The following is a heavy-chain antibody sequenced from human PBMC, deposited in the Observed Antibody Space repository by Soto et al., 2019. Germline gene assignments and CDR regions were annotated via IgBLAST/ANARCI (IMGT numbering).Heavy chain of an antibody. V-gene: IGHV3-23*01. J-gene: IGHJ4*02. CDR2: ISGSGGST. CDR1: GFTFSSYA. D-gene: IGHD2-21*02. CDR3: AKDPVIGILLALAYCGGDCYSPFDY. Sequence: EVQLLESGGGLVQPGGSLRLSCAASGFTFSSYAMSWVRQAPGKGLEWVSAISGSGGSTYYADSVKGRFTISRDNSKNTLYLKMNSLRAEDTAVYYCAKDPVIGILLALAYCGGDCYSPFDYWGQGTLVTVSS.